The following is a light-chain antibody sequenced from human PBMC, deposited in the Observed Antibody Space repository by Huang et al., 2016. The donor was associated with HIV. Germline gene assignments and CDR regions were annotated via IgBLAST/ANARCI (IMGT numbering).Light chain of an antibody. CDR3: MQALRSIT. V-gene: IGKV2-28*01. CDR2: LGS. CDR1: QSLQHSNGDIF. Sequence: DIVMTQFPVSLPVTPGESASISCNSSQSLQHSNGDIFLDWYVKKTGQSPQLLIYLGSSLASGVTDRFSGRGADTDFTLKINNVEAEDVGTYYCMQALRSITFGQGTRLEIK. J-gene: IGKJ5*01.